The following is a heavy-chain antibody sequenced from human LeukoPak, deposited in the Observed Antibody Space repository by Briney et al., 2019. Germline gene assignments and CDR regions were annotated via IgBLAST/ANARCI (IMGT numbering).Heavy chain of an antibody. Sequence: ASVKVSCKASGGTFNSNAFHWVRQAPGQGLEWMGGIIPIFGSTKYAQKFQGRVTVTTDESTGTAYMVLSDLRSDDTAVYYCVRGRSGIPAVTYNWFDPWGQGTLVTVSS. V-gene: IGHV1-69*05. CDR1: GGTFNSNA. CDR3: VRGRSGIPAVTYNWFDP. CDR2: IIPIFGST. D-gene: IGHD6-13*01. J-gene: IGHJ5*02.